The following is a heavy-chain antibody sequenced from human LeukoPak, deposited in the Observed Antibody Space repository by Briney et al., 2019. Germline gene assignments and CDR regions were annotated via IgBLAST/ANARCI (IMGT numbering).Heavy chain of an antibody. J-gene: IGHJ5*02. CDR2: IYYSGST. Sequence: SETLSLTCTVSGGSISSSSYYWGWIRQPPGKGLEWIGSIYYSGSTYYNPSLKSRVTISVDTSKNQFSLKLSSVTAADTAVYYCARQAADYGNWLLSYWFDPWGQGTLVTVSS. V-gene: IGHV4-39*01. D-gene: IGHD4-11*01. CDR3: ARQAADYGNWLLSYWFDP. CDR1: GGSISSSSYY.